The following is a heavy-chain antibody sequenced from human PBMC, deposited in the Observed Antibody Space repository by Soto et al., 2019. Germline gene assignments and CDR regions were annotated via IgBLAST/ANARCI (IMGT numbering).Heavy chain of an antibody. D-gene: IGHD5-18*01. CDR3: AVFITNTPPFDY. V-gene: IGHV1-58*01. J-gene: IGHJ4*02. CDR1: GFTFTSSA. CDR2: IVVGSGNT. Sequence: ASVKVSCKASGFTFTSSAVQWVRQARGQRLEWIGWIVVGSGNTNYAQKFQERVTITRDMSTSTAYMELSSLRSEDTAVYYCAVFITNTPPFDYWGQGTLVTVSS.